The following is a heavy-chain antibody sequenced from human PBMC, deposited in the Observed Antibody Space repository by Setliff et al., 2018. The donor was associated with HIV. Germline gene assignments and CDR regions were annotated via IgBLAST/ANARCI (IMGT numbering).Heavy chain of an antibody. Sequence: ASVKVSCKASGYTFTNYDINWVRQAPGQGLEWMGWMNPNSGNTGYAQKLQGRVTMTTDTSTSTAYMELRSLRSDDTAVYYCARGYSAAGTLYYYGMDVWGQGTTVTVSS. J-gene: IGHJ6*02. D-gene: IGHD6-13*01. CDR2: MNPNSGNT. CDR3: ARGYSAAGTLYYYGMDV. CDR1: GYTFTNYD. V-gene: IGHV1-8*02.